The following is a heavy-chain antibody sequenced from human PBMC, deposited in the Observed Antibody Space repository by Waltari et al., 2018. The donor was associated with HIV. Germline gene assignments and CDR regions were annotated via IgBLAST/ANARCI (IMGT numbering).Heavy chain of an antibody. J-gene: IGHJ6*02. CDR3: TRTSTGSDYYYEVDV. V-gene: IGHV4-61*02. Sequence: QVQLQESGPGLVKPSQTLSLTCTVSGGSINSGSYYWNWSRQPAGKGREWIGRLYTSGNTNYNPSLKSRVTITFDTSKNQFSLRLSSVTASDTGIYYCTRTSTGSDYYYEVDVWGQGTTVTVS. CDR1: GGSINSGSYY. CDR2: LYTSGNT. D-gene: IGHD3-22*01.